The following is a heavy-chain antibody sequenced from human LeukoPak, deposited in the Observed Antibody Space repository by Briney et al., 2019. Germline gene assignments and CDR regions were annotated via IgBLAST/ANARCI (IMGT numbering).Heavy chain of an antibody. Sequence: PGGSLRLSCAASGFTFSSYAMSWVRQAPGKGLEWVTAMSGTGGSTYYADSVKGRFTISRDNSKNTLYLQMNSLRAEDTAVYYCARNDYSTLDSWGQGTQVTVSS. CDR3: ARNDYSTLDS. V-gene: IGHV3-23*01. CDR2: MSGTGGST. CDR1: GFTFSSYA. J-gene: IGHJ4*02. D-gene: IGHD4-11*01.